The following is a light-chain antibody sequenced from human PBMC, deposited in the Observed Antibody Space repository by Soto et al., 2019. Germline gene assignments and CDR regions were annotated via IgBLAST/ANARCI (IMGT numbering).Light chain of an antibody. J-gene: IGKJ4*01. CDR2: GSS. V-gene: IGKV3D-15*01. CDR3: QQYNNWGLS. Sequence: IVMTQSPATLSVSPGERVTLSCRASENVGTNLAWYQQRPGQPPRLLIYGSSTRAAGISAAFSGSGSRTEFTLTFSSLQSEDSAVYYCQQYNNWGLSFGGGTKVDIK. CDR1: ENVGTN.